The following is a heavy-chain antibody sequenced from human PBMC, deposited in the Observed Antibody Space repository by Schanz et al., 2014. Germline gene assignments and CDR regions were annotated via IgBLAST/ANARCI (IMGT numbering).Heavy chain of an antibody. J-gene: IGHJ4*02. CDR3: ARAESPYYLGY. CDR2: IIPILGRA. CDR1: GGTFDRDA. D-gene: IGHD3-10*01. V-gene: IGHV1-69*02. Sequence: QVQLVQSGAEVKKPGSSVKVSCKASGGTFDRDAFNWVRQAPGQGLEWMGRIIPILGRAKYAQKFQGKVTITADKSTSTAFMELSSLRFQDAAIYYCARAESPYYLGYWGQGTLVTVSS.